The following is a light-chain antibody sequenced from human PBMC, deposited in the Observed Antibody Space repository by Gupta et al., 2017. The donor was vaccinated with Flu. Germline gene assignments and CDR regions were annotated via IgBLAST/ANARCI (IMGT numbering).Light chain of an antibody. Sequence: EIVLTQSPGTLSLSPGERATLSCRAGQSCSSNYLAWYQQKPGQAPRHLMYDASRRAIGIPDRFSGNGSGTDFTLTITRLEPEDFAVYYCQHYGTSPFTFGQGTKLEIK. CDR3: QHYGTSPFT. V-gene: IGKV3-20*01. J-gene: IGKJ2*01. CDR2: DAS. CDR1: QSCSSNY.